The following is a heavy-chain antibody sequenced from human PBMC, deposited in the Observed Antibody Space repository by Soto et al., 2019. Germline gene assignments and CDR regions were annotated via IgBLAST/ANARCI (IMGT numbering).Heavy chain of an antibody. Sequence: QVQLVESGGGVVQPGRSLRLSCAASGFTFSSYAMHWFRQAPGKGLEWVAVISYDGSNKYYADSEKGRFTISRDKSKNPLYLQMNSLGAEDTAVYYCEREAYRFGTTHGMDVWGQGTTVTVSS. D-gene: IGHD1-7*01. CDR3: EREAYRFGTTHGMDV. CDR1: GFTFSSYA. J-gene: IGHJ6*02. V-gene: IGHV3-30-3*01. CDR2: ISYDGSNK.